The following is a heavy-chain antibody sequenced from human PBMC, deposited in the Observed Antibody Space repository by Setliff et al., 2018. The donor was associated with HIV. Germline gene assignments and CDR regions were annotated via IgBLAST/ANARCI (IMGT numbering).Heavy chain of an antibody. J-gene: IGHJ3*02. Sequence: SETLSLTCTVSGGSISNGNYYWTWIRHHPGKGLEWIGYIHYTGSTYYNPSLKSRLTISVDTSKDQFSLKLNSVTAADTAIYYCARVDRVESAFDIWGQGAMVTVSS. V-gene: IGHV4-31*03. CDR3: ARVDRVESAFDI. CDR2: IHYTGST. D-gene: IGHD2-15*01. CDR1: GGSISNGNYY.